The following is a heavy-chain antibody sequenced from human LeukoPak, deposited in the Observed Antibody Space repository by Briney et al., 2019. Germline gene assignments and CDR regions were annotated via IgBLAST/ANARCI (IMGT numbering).Heavy chain of an antibody. J-gene: IGHJ4*02. V-gene: IGHV3-74*01. CDR2: INGDGSNT. D-gene: IGHD3-10*01. CDR3: ARDGPSPMVELDY. CDR1: GFTFSRGW. Sequence: GGSLRLSCVAAGFTFSRGWMYWVRQAPGKGLVWVSLINGDGSNTNYADSVKGRFTISRDNAKNTLYLQMNSLRAEDTAVYYCARDGPSPMVELDYWGQGTLVTVSS.